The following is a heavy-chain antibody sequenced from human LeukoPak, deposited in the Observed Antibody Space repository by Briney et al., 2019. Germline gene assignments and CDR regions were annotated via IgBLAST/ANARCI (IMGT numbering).Heavy chain of an antibody. V-gene: IGHV3-53*01. CDR2: VYTGGGT. CDR3: ARRAGAYSHPYDY. D-gene: IGHD4/OR15-4a*01. CDR1: GFSVSTTY. J-gene: IGHJ4*02. Sequence: PGGSLRLSCVVSGFSVSTTYMSWVRQAPGKGPEWVSVVYTGGGTDHADSVKGRSTISRDNSKNTLSLQMNSLRAEDTAVYYCARRAGAYSHPYDYWGQGTLVTVSS.